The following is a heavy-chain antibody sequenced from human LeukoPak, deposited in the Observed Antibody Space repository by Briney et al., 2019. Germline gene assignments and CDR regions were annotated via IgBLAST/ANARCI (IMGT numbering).Heavy chain of an antibody. CDR1: GGSISNYY. CDR2: IYNSGST. D-gene: IGHD1-1*01. V-gene: IGHV4-59*01. Sequence: SETLSLTCTVSGGSISNYYWTWIRQPPGKGLEWIAYIYNSGSTNSNPSLKSRVTISVDTSKKQSSLKLNFVTAADTAMYYCARGIAGHVEYWGQGTLVTVSS. CDR3: ARGIAGHVEY. J-gene: IGHJ4*02.